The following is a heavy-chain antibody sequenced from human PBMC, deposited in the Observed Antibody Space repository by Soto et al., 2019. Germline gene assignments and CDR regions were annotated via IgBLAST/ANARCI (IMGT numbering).Heavy chain of an antibody. CDR1: GFTFSSYS. D-gene: IGHD6-6*01. V-gene: IGHV3-21*01. CDR2: ISSSSSYI. Sequence: PGGSLRLSRAASGFTFSSYSMNWVRQAPGKGLEWVSSISSSSSYIYYADSVKGRFTISRDNAKNSLYLQMNSLRAEDTAVYYCAREGFEYSSSAFDYWGQGTLVTVSS. J-gene: IGHJ4*02. CDR3: AREGFEYSSSAFDY.